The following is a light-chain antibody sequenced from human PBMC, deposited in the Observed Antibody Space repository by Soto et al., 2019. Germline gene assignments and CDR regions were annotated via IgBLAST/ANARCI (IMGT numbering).Light chain of an antibody. CDR3: QQRSNWPIT. Sequence: DIGLTQSPVTLSLSPGERATLSCRASQSVSRYLAWYQQKPDQAPRLLIYDAFNRATGIPARFSGSGSGTDFTLTISSLEPEDFVVYYCQQRSNWPITFGQGTRLEIK. V-gene: IGKV3-11*01. CDR2: DAF. CDR1: QSVSRY. J-gene: IGKJ5*01.